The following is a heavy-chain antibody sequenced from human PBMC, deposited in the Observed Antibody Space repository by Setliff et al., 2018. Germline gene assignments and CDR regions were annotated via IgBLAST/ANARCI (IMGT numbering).Heavy chain of an antibody. CDR2: IYPGDSDT. CDR1: GYIFTNYW. CDR3: TRHEDRNKCTSSSCYRENDAFDV. J-gene: IGHJ3*01. D-gene: IGHD2-2*01. V-gene: IGHV5-51*01. Sequence: GESLKISCKASGYIFTNYWIGWVRQMPGKGLEWMGVIYPGDSDTRYSPSFQGQVTISADKSINTAYLQWSSLKASDTAIYYCTRHEDRNKCTSSSCYRENDAFDVWGQGGMVTVAS.